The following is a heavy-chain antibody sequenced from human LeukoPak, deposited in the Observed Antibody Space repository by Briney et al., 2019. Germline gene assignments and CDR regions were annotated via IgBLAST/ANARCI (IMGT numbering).Heavy chain of an antibody. J-gene: IGHJ4*02. CDR1: GFTVSRNH. D-gene: IGHD3-10*01. CDR3: ARGSASGSYSPGGLDY. CDR2: IYSGGTT. V-gene: IGHV3-66*01. Sequence: GESLRLSCAASGFTVSRNHMTWVRQAPGKGLEWVSVIYSGGTTYYADSVKGRFTISRDNSKNTLYLQMNSLRAEDTAVYYCARGSASGSYSPGGLDYWGQGTLVTVSS.